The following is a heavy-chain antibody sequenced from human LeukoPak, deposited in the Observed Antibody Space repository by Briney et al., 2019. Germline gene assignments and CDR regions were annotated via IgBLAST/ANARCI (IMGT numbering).Heavy chain of an antibody. CDR1: GGSISSSSYY. Sequence: PSETLSLTCTVSGGSISSSSYYWGWIRQPPGKGLEWIGSIYYSGSTYYNPSLKSRVTISVDTSKNQFSLKLSSATAADTAVYYCARSLRDGDYWGQGTLVTVSS. V-gene: IGHV4-39*07. CDR2: IYYSGST. CDR3: ARSLRDGDY. J-gene: IGHJ4*02. D-gene: IGHD5-24*01.